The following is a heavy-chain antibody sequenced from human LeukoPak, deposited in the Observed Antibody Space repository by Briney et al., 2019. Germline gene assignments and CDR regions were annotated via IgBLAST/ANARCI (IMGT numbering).Heavy chain of an antibody. CDR1: GFTFSSYA. J-gene: IGHJ4*02. CDR2: ISGSGGDT. Sequence: GGSLRLSCAASGFTFSSYAMSWVRQAPGKGLEWVSAISGSGGDTYYADSVKGRFTISRDNSKNTLYLQMNSLRAEDTAVYYCAKDPVYYGSGSPYFDYWGQGTLVTVSS. D-gene: IGHD3-10*01. CDR3: AKDPVYYGSGSPYFDY. V-gene: IGHV3-23*01.